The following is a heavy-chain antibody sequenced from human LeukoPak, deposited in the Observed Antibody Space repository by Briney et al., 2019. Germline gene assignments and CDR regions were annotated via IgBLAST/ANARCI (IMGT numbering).Heavy chain of an antibody. D-gene: IGHD3-10*01. CDR3: ARDRGLNVCPSDY. CDR1: GYTFTGYY. CDR2: ISPSGGST. V-gene: IGHV1-46*01. J-gene: IGHJ4*02. Sequence: ASVKVSCKASGYTFTGYYIHWVRQAPGQGLEWMGVISPSGGSTSYAQKFQGRLTMTRDTSTSTVDMELSSLRSEDTAVYYCARDRGLNVCPSDYWGQGTLVIVYS.